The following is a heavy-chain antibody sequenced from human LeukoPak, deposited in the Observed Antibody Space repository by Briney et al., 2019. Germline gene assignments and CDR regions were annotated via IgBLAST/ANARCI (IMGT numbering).Heavy chain of an antibody. J-gene: IGHJ4*02. CDR2: INSDGSST. Sequence: TGGSLRLSCAASGFTFSSYWMHWVRQAPGKGLAWVSRINSDGSSTTYADSVKGRFAISRDNAKNTLYLQMNSLRAEDTAVYYCTWRNYWGQGSLVTVSS. CDR3: TWRNY. V-gene: IGHV3-74*01. D-gene: IGHD3-3*01. CDR1: GFTFSSYW.